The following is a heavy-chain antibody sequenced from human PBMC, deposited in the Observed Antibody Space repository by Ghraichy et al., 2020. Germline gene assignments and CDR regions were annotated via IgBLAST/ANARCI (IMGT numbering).Heavy chain of an antibody. D-gene: IGHD5-18*01. V-gene: IGHV4-59*01. CDR3: AKAAEGYSYGPVRYYYYYMDV. CDR1: GGSISSYY. Sequence: ESLNISCTVSGGSISSYYWSWIRQPPGKGLEWIGYIYYSGSTNYNPSLKSRVTISVDTSKNQFSLKLSSVTAADTAVYYCAKAAEGYSYGPVRYYYYYMDVWGKGTTVTVSS. J-gene: IGHJ6*03. CDR2: IYYSGST.